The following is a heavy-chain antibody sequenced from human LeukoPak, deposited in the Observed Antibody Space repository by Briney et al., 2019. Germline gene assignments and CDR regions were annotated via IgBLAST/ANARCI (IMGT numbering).Heavy chain of an antibody. Sequence: GGSLRLSCAASGVTFSNYAIHWVRQAPGKGLEWAALISKDGTNKYYPDSVKGRFTISRDNSKNMLYLQMNSLRAEDTAVYYCAILGYSSSVFDCWGQGTLVTVSS. J-gene: IGHJ4*02. V-gene: IGHV3-30-3*01. CDR2: ISKDGTNK. CDR1: GVTFSNYA. CDR3: AILGYSSSVFDC. D-gene: IGHD6-13*01.